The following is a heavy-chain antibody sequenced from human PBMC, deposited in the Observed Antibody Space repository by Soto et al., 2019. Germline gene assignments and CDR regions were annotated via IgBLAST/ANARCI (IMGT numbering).Heavy chain of an antibody. CDR2: IYYSGST. V-gene: IGHV4-39*01. CDR3: ARISYYDFWSGYYGDYYGMDV. Sequence: PSETLSLTCTVSGGSISSSSYYWGWIRQPPRKGLEWIGSIYYSGSTYYNPSLKSRVTISVDTSKNQFSLKLSSVTAADTAVYYCARISYYDFWSGYYGDYYGMDVWGQGTTVTVSS. CDR1: GGSISSSSYY. D-gene: IGHD3-3*01. J-gene: IGHJ6*02.